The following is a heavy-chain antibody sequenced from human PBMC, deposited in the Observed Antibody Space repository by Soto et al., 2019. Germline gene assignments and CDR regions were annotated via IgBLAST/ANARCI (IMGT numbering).Heavy chain of an antibody. J-gene: IGHJ5*02. D-gene: IGHD6-25*01. CDR3: AVVDSTGNWFDP. CDR1: GGSISSSDFY. Sequence: SETLSLTCTVSGGSISSSDFYWGWLRQTPGKGLEFIGSMYYSGTTYYNPSLKSRVTISVDTSKNQFTLKLISVTAADTAVYYCAVVDSTGNWFDPWGEGALLTVSS. V-gene: IGHV4-39*01. CDR2: MYYSGTT.